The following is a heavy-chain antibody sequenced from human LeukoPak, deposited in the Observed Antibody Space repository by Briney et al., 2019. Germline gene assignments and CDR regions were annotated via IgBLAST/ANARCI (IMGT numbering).Heavy chain of an antibody. J-gene: IGHJ4*02. CDR1: GYTFTSYG. CDR2: ISAYNGNT. D-gene: IGHD3-3*01. Sequence: SMKVSCKASGYTFTSYGISWVRQAPGQGLEWMGWISAYNGNTNYAQKLQGRVTMTTDTSTSTACMELRSLRSDDTAVYYCVRVRRITIFGVVIEGFADYWGRGTLVTVSS. CDR3: VRVRRITIFGVVIEGFADY. V-gene: IGHV1-18*01.